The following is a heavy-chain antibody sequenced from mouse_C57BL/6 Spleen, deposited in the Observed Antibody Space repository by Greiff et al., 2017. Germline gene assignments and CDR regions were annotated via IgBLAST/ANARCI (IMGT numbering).Heavy chain of an antibody. CDR2: IDPETGGT. CDR3: TEGNHWYFDV. J-gene: IGHJ1*03. V-gene: IGHV1-15*01. D-gene: IGHD2-1*01. Sequence: VKLQQSGAELVRPGASVTLSCKASGYTFTDYEMHWVKQTPVHGLEWIGAIDPETGGTAYNQKFKGKAILTADKSSSTAYMELRSLTSEDSAVYYCTEGNHWYFDVWGTGTTVTVSS. CDR1: GYTFTDYE.